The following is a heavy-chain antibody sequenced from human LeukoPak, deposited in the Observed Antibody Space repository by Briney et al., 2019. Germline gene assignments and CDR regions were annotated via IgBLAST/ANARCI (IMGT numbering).Heavy chain of an antibody. CDR2: ISAYNGNT. CDR3: ARDAVPAAPRDY. V-gene: IGHV1-18*01. Sequence: ASVKVSCKASGYTFTSYGISWVRQAPGQGLEWMGWISAYNGNTNYAQKLQGRATMTTGTSTSTAYMELRSLRSDDTAVYYCARDAVPAAPRDYWGQGTLVTVSS. CDR1: GYTFTSYG. D-gene: IGHD2-2*01. J-gene: IGHJ4*02.